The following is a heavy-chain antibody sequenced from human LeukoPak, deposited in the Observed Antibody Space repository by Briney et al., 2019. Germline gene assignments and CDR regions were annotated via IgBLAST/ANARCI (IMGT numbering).Heavy chain of an antibody. J-gene: IGHJ6*02. CDR1: GFTFGDHA. Sequence: GGPLRLSRTTSGFTFGDHAMSWVRQAPGKGLEWVGFIRSKSYGGTTEYAASVKGRFTISRDDSKSIAYLQMDSLKTDDTAMYYCTRGPTHQWLYYGMDVWGQGTTVTVSS. CDR3: TRGPTHQWLYYGMDV. CDR2: IRSKSYGGTT. D-gene: IGHD5-24*01. V-gene: IGHV3-49*04.